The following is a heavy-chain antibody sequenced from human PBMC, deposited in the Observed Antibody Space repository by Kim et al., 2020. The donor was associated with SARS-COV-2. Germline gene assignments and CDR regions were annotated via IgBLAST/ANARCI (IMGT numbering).Heavy chain of an antibody. CDR2: INTNTGNP. D-gene: IGHD6-13*01. Sequence: ASVKVSCKASGYTFTTYAMNWVRQAPGQGLEWMGWINTNTGNPTYAQGFTGRFLFSLDTSVSTAYLQISSLKAEDTAVYYCARTYSSSWYWFDPWGQGTLVTVSS. CDR3: ARTYSSSWYWFDP. J-gene: IGHJ5*02. CDR1: GYTFTTYA. V-gene: IGHV7-4-1*02.